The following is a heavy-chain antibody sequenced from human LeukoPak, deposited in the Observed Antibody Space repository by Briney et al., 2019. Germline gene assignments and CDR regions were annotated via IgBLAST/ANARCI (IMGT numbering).Heavy chain of an antibody. V-gene: IGHV3-21*01. CDR2: ISSGSSYI. J-gene: IGHJ4*02. D-gene: IGHD4-11*01. Sequence: GGSLTLSCAASGFTFSSYSINWVRQAPGRGLEWVSSISSGSSYIYYADSVKGRFTISRDNAKSSLYLQMNSLRAEDTALYYCVRDGTTAGRLNNFDYWGQGTLVTVSS. CDR1: GFTFSSYS. CDR3: VRDGTTAGRLNNFDY.